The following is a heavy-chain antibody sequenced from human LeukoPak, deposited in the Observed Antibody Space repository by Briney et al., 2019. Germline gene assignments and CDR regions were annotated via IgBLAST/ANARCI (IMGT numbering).Heavy chain of an antibody. CDR1: GYTFTGYY. J-gene: IGHJ4*02. CDR2: INPNSGGT. V-gene: IGHV1-2*02. D-gene: IGHD3-22*01. CDR3: ARTRMPITMIVVVIPYYFDY. Sequence: ASVKVSCKASGYTFTGYYMHWVRQAPGHGLEWMGWINPNSGGTNYAQKFQGRVTMTRDTSISTAYMELSRLRSDDTAVYYCARTRMPITMIVVVIPYYFDYWGQGTLVTVSS.